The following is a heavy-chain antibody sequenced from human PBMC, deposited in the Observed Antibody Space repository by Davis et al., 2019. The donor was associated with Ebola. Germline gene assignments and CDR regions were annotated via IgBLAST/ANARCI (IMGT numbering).Heavy chain of an antibody. Sequence: PSDTLSLTFAVYGWSFSGYYWSWIRQPPGKGLEWIGEINHSGSTNYNPSLKSRVTISVDTSKNQFSLKLSSVTAADTAVYYCARRSSSSSNRFLDYWGQGTLVTVSS. J-gene: IGHJ4*02. D-gene: IGHD6-6*01. CDR2: INHSGST. CDR1: GWSFSGYY. V-gene: IGHV4-34*01. CDR3: ARRSSSSSNRFLDY.